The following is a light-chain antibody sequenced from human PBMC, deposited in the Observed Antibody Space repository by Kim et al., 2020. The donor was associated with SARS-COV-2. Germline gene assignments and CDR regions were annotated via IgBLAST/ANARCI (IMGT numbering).Light chain of an antibody. CDR2: GKN. CDR3: NSRDSSDNHKDV. Sequence: SSELTQDPAVSVALGQAVRITCQGDSLRRFYASWYQQRPGQAPRLVIYGKNSRPSGIPDRFSGSTSGNTAVLTITGAQAEDEADYYCNSRDSSDNHKDVFGARTKVAVL. CDR1: SLRRFY. J-gene: IGLJ1*01. V-gene: IGLV3-19*01.